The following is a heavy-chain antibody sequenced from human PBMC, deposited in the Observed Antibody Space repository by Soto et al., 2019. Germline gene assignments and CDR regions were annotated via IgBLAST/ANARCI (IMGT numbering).Heavy chain of an antibody. CDR2: MNNGGGT. V-gene: IGHV1-2*02. D-gene: IGHD2-21*02. J-gene: IGHJ4*02. Sequence: QVQLVQSGAEVTKPGASVKVSCKASQYTFSNYYLHWVRQAPGQRPEWMGWMNNGGGTIYAQEFQGRLTMTRDTSIPTAYLELNRLSSDDTGFYFCATSRDWAPLLHYWGQGNLVTVSP. CDR3: ATSRDWAPLLHY. CDR1: QYTFSNYY.